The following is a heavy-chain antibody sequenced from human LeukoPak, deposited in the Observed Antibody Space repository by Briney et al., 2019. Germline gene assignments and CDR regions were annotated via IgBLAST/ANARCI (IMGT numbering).Heavy chain of an antibody. V-gene: IGHV3-20*04. CDR3: ARARTYDILTGSFDY. Sequence: PGGSLRLSCAASGFTFDDYGMSWVRQAPGKGLEWVSGINWNGGSTGYADSVKGRFTISGDNAKNSLYLQMNSLRAEDTALYYCARARTYDILTGSFDYWGQGTLVTVSS. J-gene: IGHJ4*02. D-gene: IGHD3-9*01. CDR2: INWNGGST. CDR1: GFTFDDYG.